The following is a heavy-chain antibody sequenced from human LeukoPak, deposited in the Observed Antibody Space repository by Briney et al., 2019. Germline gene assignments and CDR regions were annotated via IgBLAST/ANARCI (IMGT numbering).Heavy chain of an antibody. CDR1: GGSFSGYY. CDR3: ARNSCSGGSCYENRGYFDY. J-gene: IGHJ4*02. D-gene: IGHD2-15*01. Sequence: SETLSLTCAVYGGSFSGYYWSWIRQPPGKGLEWIGEINHSGSTNYNPSLKSRVTISVDTSKNQFSLKLSSVTAADTAVYYCARNSCSGGSCYENRGYFDYWGQGTLVTVSS. V-gene: IGHV4-34*01. CDR2: INHSGST.